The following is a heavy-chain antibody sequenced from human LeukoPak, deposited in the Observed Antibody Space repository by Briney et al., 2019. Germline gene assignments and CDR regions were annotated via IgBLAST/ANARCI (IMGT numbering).Heavy chain of an antibody. V-gene: IGHV5-51*01. J-gene: IGHJ3*02. CDR3: ARGGDYGDPRRPFDI. CDR2: IYPDDSDT. D-gene: IGHD4-17*01. CDR1: GYNFPTYW. Sequence: GASLKISCKGSGYNFPTYWIAWARQMPGKGLEWMGIIYPDDSDTRYSPSLQGQVTISVDKSIRTAYIEWVTLKASDTAIYYCARGGDYGDPRRPFDIWGPGTMVTVSS.